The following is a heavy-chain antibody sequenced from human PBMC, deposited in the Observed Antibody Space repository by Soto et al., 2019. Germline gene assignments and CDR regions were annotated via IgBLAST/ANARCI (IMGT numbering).Heavy chain of an antibody. J-gene: IGHJ4*02. D-gene: IGHD5-12*01. V-gene: IGHV2-26*01. CDR3: ARISKETWLQFPRYYLDY. Sequence: QVTLKESGPVLVKPTETLTLTCTVSGSSRSNARMGVSWIRQPPGKALEWLAHIFSNDEKSYSTSLKSRLTISKDTSKSQVVLTMTNMDPVDTATYYCARISKETWLQFPRYYLDYWGQGTLVTVSS. CDR2: IFSNDEK. CDR1: GSSRSNARMG.